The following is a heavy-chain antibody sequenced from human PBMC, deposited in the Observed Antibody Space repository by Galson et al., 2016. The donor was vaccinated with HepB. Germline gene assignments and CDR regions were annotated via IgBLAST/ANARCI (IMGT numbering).Heavy chain of an antibody. CDR3: ARDRGFNAFDI. V-gene: IGHV3-11*06. CDR2: ISSGGSYT. CDR1: GFTFSDYY. D-gene: IGHD3-10*01. Sequence: SLRLSCAASGFTFSDYYMTWIRQAPGKGLEWVSYISSGGSYTNYADSVQGRFTISRDNAKNSLSLQMNSLRVEDTAVYYCARDRGFNAFDIWGHGTVVTVSS. J-gene: IGHJ3*02.